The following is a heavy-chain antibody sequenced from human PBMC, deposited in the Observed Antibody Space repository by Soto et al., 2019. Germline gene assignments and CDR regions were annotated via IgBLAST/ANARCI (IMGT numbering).Heavy chain of an antibody. CDR2: ISSSGSTI. CDR3: AGVREIEVVPAALYYYYYYMDV. Sequence: QVQLVESGGGLVKPGGSLRLSCAASGFTFSDYYMSWIRQAPGKGLEWVSYISSSGSTIYYADSVKGRFTISRDNAKNSLYQQMNSLRAEDTAVYYCAGVREIEVVPAALYYYYYYMDVWGKGTTVTVSS. J-gene: IGHJ6*03. D-gene: IGHD2-2*01. V-gene: IGHV3-11*01. CDR1: GFTFSDYY.